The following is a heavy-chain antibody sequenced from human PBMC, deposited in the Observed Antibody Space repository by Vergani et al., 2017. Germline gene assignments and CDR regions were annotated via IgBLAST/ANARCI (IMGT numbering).Heavy chain of an antibody. CDR2: ISGSGGST. Sequence: EVQLLESGGGLVQPGGSLRLSCAASGFTFSSYAMSWVRQAPGKGLEWVSAISGSGGSTYYADSVKGRFTISRDKAKNSLYLQMNSLRAEDTAGYYWARGGGWDDILTPTHYWGQGTLVTVSS. CDR1: GFTFSSYA. CDR3: ARGGGWDDILTPTHY. V-gene: IGHV3-23*01. D-gene: IGHD3-9*01. J-gene: IGHJ4*02.